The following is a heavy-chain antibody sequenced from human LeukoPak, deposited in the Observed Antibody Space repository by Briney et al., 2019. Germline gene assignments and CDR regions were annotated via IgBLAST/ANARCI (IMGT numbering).Heavy chain of an antibody. J-gene: IGHJ1*01. CDR1: GFTFSSYW. CDR3: ARAPSEIGGYYPEYFRH. D-gene: IGHD3-22*01. V-gene: IGHV3-74*01. Sequence: GGSLRLSCAASGFTFSSYWMHWVRQAPGKGLVWVSRIKSDGSTNYADSVKGRFTISRDNAKNTLSLQMNSQRAEDTGVYYCARAPSEIGGYYPEYFRHWGQGTLVTVSS. CDR2: IKSDGST.